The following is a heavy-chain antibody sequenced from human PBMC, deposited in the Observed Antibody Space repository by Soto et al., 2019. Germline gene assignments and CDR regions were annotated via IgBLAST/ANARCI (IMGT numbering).Heavy chain of an antibody. CDR2: IYHSGNT. J-gene: IGHJ4*02. V-gene: IGHV4-31*03. D-gene: IGHD2-2*02. Sequence: QVQLQESGPGLVKPSQTLSLTCTVSGGSITTGGSYWSWIRQHPGKGLEWIGNIYHSGNTYYNPSLKSRLTISVDTSKNHFSLMVDSVTAADTAVYYCARARFQVLYGKPYFDSWGQGTRVTVSS. CDR3: ARARFQVLYGKPYFDS. CDR1: GGSITTGGSY.